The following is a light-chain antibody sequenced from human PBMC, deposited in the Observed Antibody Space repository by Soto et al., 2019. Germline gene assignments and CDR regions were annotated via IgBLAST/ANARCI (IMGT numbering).Light chain of an antibody. Sequence: QSALTQPASVSGSAGQSITVSCTGTSSDVGSYNLVSWYQQHPGKAPKVMIYEGSKRPSGVSNRFSGSKSGNTASLTISGLQAEDEADYYCCSYAGSSTLVVFGGGTKLTVL. CDR2: EGS. CDR1: SSDVGSYNL. CDR3: CSYAGSSTLVV. V-gene: IGLV2-23*01. J-gene: IGLJ2*01.